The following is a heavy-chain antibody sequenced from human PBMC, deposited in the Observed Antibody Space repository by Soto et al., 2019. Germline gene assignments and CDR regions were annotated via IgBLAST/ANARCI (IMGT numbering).Heavy chain of an antibody. J-gene: IGHJ6*02. CDR3: VQSRCGGDCLQIYSYHSYYGLDV. CDR2: LYWDDEK. Sequence: QITLKESGPTLVKPTQTLTLTCTFSGLSLRTTGVGVGWVRQPPGKALEWLALLYWDDEKRYSPSLKSRLTITKDTSEKQVVLTMTNMDTVDTATYYCVQSRCGGDCLQIYSYHSYYGLDVWGQGTTVTVSS. V-gene: IGHV2-5*02. D-gene: IGHD2-21*02. CDR1: GLSLRTTGVG.